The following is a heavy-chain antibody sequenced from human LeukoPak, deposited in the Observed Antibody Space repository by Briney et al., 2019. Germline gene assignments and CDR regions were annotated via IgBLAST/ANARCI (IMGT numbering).Heavy chain of an antibody. Sequence: GGSLRLSCAASGFTFSSYEMNWVRQAPGKGLEWVGRIKSKTDGGTTDYAAPVKGRFTISRDDSKNTLYLQMNSLKTEDTAVYYCTTYGDYSYMDVWGKGTTVTVSS. J-gene: IGHJ6*03. CDR1: GFTFSSYE. CDR3: TTYGDYSYMDV. V-gene: IGHV3-15*01. D-gene: IGHD4-17*01. CDR2: IKSKTDGGTT.